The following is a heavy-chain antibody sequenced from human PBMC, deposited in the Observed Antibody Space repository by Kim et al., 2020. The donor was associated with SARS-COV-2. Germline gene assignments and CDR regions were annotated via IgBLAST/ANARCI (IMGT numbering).Heavy chain of an antibody. CDR2: VFDSGST. J-gene: IGHJ2*01. Sequence: SETLSLTCTVSGGSISYYYWSWIRQPPGKGLEWIGYVFDSGSTNYRPSLKSRVTISLGTSKKHFSLQLTSVTAADTAVYYCARGKYYYDGSGNPRFWYFDIWGRGNLVTVSS. CDR3: ARGKYYYDGSGNPRFWYFDI. V-gene: IGHV4-59*01. CDR1: GGSISYYY. D-gene: IGHD3-22*01.